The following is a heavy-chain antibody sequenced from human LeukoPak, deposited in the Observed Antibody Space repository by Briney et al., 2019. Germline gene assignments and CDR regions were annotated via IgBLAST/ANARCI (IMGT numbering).Heavy chain of an antibody. D-gene: IGHD3-10*01. J-gene: IGHJ5*02. CDR3: ARGRMGYYGSGSYYRSNWFDP. CDR1: GGSFSGYY. CDR2: INHSGST. Sequence: TSETLSLTCAVYGGSFSGYYWSWIRQPPGKGLEWIGEINHSGSTNYNPSLKSRVTISVDTSKNQFSLKLSSVTAADTAVYYCARGRMGYYGSGSYYRSNWFDPWGQGTLVTVSS. V-gene: IGHV4-34*01.